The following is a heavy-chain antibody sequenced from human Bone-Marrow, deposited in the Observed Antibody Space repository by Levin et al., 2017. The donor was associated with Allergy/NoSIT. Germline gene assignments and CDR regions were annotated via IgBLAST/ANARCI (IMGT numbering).Heavy chain of an antibody. CDR2: IYYSGKN. J-gene: IGHJ4*02. V-gene: IGHV4-61*01. Sequence: SQTLSLTCTVSGGSVSSGSYYWNWFRQPPGKGLEWIAYIYYSGKNNYNPSLKSRVSTSVDASKNQVSLKLNSVTAADTAVYFCARGIAWHFDYWGQGTLVPVSS. CDR3: ARGIAWHFDY. CDR1: GGSVSSGSYY. D-gene: IGHD2-21*01.